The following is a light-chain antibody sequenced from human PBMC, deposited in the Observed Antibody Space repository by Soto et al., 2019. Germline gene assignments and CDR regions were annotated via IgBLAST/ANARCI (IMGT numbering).Light chain of an antibody. V-gene: IGKV1-33*01. CDR3: QHYDHLPPFT. Sequence: DIQMTQSPSSLSASVGDRVTITCQASQDIRKYLSWYQQKPGKAPKLLIYGASYLETGVPSRFSGSGYGTDLTFTISVLQPEDIATYYCQHYDHLPPFTFGPGTKVAIK. J-gene: IGKJ3*01. CDR2: GAS. CDR1: QDIRKY.